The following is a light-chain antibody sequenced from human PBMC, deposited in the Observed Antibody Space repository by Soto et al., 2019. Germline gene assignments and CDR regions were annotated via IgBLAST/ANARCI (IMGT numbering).Light chain of an antibody. CDR1: QSISSW. CDR3: QQYKTYSAT. Sequence: DIQMTQSPSTLSASVGDRVTITCRASQSISSWLAWYQQKPGKAPKLLIYKASSLESGVPSRFSGSGSGTEFTLTISSLQPVDFATYYCQQYKTYSATFGGGTKVEIK. CDR2: KAS. J-gene: IGKJ4*01. V-gene: IGKV1-5*03.